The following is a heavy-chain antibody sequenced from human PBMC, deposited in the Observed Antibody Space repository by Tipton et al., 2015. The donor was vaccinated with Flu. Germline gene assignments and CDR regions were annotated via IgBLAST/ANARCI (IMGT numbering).Heavy chain of an antibody. V-gene: IGHV3-48*03. Sequence: SLRLSCAASGFTFSRYEMSWVRQAPGKGLEWLSYISSSGSTVSYAYSVRGRFTISRDNAKNSLYLQLNSLRAEDTAVYYCASLTGDDYWGQGDLVTVSS. CDR1: GFTFSRYE. J-gene: IGHJ4*02. CDR2: ISSSGSTV. D-gene: IGHD7-27*01. CDR3: ASLTGDDY.